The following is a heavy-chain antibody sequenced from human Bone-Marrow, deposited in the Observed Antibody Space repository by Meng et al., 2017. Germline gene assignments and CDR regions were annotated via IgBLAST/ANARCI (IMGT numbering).Heavy chain of an antibody. J-gene: IGHJ4*02. Sequence: GESLKISCAASGFTFSSYGMHWVRQAPGKGLEWVAVIWYDGSNKYYADSVKGRFTISRDNSKNTLYLQMNSLRAEDTAVYYCARDVAGRGGYWGQGTLVTVSS. V-gene: IGHV3-33*01. CDR2: IWYDGSNK. CDR3: ARDVAGRGGY. CDR1: GFTFSSYG. D-gene: IGHD1-26*01.